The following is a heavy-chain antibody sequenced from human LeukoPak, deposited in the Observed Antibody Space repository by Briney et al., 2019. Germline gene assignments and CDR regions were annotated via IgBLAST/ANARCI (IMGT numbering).Heavy chain of an antibody. V-gene: IGHV2-5*02. Sequence: ESGPTLVNPTQTLTLTCTFSGFSLNTGGVGVGWIRQPPGKALEWLALIYWDDDKLYSPSLKSRLTITKDTSKNQVVLTMTNIDPVDTATYYCAHAMTTVTFFDYWGQGTLVTVSS. CDR2: IYWDDDK. D-gene: IGHD4-17*01. CDR3: AHAMTTVTFFDY. J-gene: IGHJ4*02. CDR1: GFSLNTGGVG.